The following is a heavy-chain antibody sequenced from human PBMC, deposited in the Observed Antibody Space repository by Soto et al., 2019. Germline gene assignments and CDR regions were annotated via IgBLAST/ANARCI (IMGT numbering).Heavy chain of an antibody. J-gene: IGHJ6*02. V-gene: IGHV1-69*06. D-gene: IGHD3-10*01. CDR2: IIPIFGTA. CDR3: AGHIVITSFIIIIETGIPYSSRDL. Sequence: PRQGLEWMGGIIPIFGTANYAQKFQGRVTITADKSTSTAYMELSSLRPEDTAVYYCAGHIVITSFIIIIETGIPYSSRDLWCQGTTVTVS.